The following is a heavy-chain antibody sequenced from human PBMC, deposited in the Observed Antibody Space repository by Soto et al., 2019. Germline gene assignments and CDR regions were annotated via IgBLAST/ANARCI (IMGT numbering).Heavy chain of an antibody. CDR1: GSNFDSYA. D-gene: IGHD3-16*01. CDR2: ISRDGGTT. J-gene: IGHJ6*02. Sequence: EVQLLESGGGLVQPGGSLRLSCAASGSNFDSYAMNWVRQAPGKGLEWVSAISRDGGTTFYAGSVKGRFTISRDNSEITLYMEMNSLRVEDTAVYYCAKGGFWVHYGMDVWGQGTRVTVSS. CDR3: AKGGFWVHYGMDV. V-gene: IGHV3-23*01.